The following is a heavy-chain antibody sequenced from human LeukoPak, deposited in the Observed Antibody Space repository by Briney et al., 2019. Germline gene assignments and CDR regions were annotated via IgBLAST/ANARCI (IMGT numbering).Heavy chain of an antibody. CDR1: GITFSSYA. CDR2: IVGRGGIT. Sequence: GGSLRLSCAASGITFSSYAMSWVRQAPGKGLEWVSTIVGRGGITYCADSVKGRFTISRDNSKNTLYLQLNSLRAEDTAVYYCAKDAEIRYSNSPTQPFDYWGQGTLVTVSS. J-gene: IGHJ4*02. V-gene: IGHV3-23*01. CDR3: AKDAEIRYSNSPTQPFDY. D-gene: IGHD6-6*01.